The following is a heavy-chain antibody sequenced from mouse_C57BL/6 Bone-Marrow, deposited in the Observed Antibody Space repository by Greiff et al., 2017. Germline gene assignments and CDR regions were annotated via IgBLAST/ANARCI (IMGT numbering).Heavy chain of an antibody. Sequence: QVQLQQPGAELVKPGASVKLSCKASGYTFTSYWMHWVKQRPGRGLEWIGRIDPSDSYTNYNQKFKGKSTLTVDKSSSTAYMQLSSLTSEDSAVYYCAREWVLRRSYGVWGTGTTVTVSS. J-gene: IGHJ1*03. CDR2: IDPSDSYT. CDR1: GYTFTSYW. CDR3: AREWVLRRSYGV. D-gene: IGHD1-2*01. V-gene: IGHV1-69*01.